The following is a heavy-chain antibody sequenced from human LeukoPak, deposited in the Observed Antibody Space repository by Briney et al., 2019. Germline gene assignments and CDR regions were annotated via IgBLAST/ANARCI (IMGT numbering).Heavy chain of an antibody. J-gene: IGHJ4*02. V-gene: IGHV3-21*01. CDR3: ARTGVDYGSGSYYFDY. D-gene: IGHD3-10*01. Sequence: GGSLRLSCAASGFTFSSYSMNWVRQAPGKGLEWVSSISSSSSYIYYADSVKGRFTISGDNAKNSLYLQMNSLRAEDTAVYYCARTGVDYGSGSYYFDYWGQGTLVTVSS. CDR1: GFTFSSYS. CDR2: ISSSSSYI.